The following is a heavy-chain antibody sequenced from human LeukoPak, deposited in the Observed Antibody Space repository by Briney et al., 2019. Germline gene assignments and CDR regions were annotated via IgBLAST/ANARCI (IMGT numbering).Heavy chain of an antibody. CDR2: ISSSSTYI. D-gene: IGHD4-17*01. V-gene: IGHV3-21*01. CDR1: GFTFSSYS. J-gene: IGHJ4*02. Sequence: AGYMRLSCAAAGFTFSSYSMNWVSPAPGKGLEWDSSISSSSTYIYYADSVKGRFTISRDNAKNSLYLQMNSLRAEDTAVYYRARSDHGDYHPLDYWGQGTLVTVSS. CDR3: ARSDHGDYHPLDY.